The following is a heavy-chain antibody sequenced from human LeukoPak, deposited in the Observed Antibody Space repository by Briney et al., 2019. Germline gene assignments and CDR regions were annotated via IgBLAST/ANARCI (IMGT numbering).Heavy chain of an antibody. Sequence: GASVKVSCKASGGTFSSYAISWVRQAPGQGLEWMGWISAYNGNTNYAQKLQGRVTMTTDTSTSTAYMELRSLRSDDTAVYYCATAPMDTAMVHNDFDYWGQGTLVTVSS. J-gene: IGHJ4*02. D-gene: IGHD5-18*01. CDR2: ISAYNGNT. CDR1: GGTFSSYA. V-gene: IGHV1-18*01. CDR3: ATAPMDTAMVHNDFDY.